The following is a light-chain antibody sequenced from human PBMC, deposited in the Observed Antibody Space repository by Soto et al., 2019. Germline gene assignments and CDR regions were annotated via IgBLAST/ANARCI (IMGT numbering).Light chain of an antibody. CDR3: HQRQRWPRT. CDR2: GAT. CDR1: QSLTSFY. J-gene: IGKJ1*01. V-gene: IGKV3-20*01. Sequence: IVVTQSPGTLSLSPGARVTLSCRTRQSLTSFYLAWYQQKPGQAPRLLIYGATSRATGIPDRFSGSGSGTDFTLTITSLEPEDFAFYYCHQRQRWPRTFGQGTKVDI.